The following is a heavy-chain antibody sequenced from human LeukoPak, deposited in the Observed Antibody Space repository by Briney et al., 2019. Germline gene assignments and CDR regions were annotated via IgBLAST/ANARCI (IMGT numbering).Heavy chain of an antibody. CDR3: ARDGALDY. D-gene: IGHD1-26*01. Sequence: SETLSLTCTVSGGSISSGSYYGSWIRQPAGEGLEWIGRIYTSGSTNYNPSLKSRVTISVDTSKNQYSLKLSSVTAADTAVYYCARDGALDYWGQGTLVTVSS. V-gene: IGHV4-61*02. CDR1: GGSISSGSYY. CDR2: IYTSGST. J-gene: IGHJ4*02.